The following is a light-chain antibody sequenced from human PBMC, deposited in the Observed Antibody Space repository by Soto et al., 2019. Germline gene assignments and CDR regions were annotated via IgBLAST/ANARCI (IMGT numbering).Light chain of an antibody. CDR3: QQYNNWPRAT. Sequence: IVMTQSPATLSVSPGERVNLSCRASQSINSNLAWYQQKPGQPPRLLMFRASIRATGFPARFSGSGSGTEFNITISSLQSEDSAVYYCQQYNNWPRATFGGGTKVDIK. V-gene: IGKV3-15*01. CDR1: QSINSN. J-gene: IGKJ4*01. CDR2: RAS.